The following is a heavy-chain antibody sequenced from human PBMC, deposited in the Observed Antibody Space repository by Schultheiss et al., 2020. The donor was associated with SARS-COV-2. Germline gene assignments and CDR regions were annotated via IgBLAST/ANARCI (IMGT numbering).Heavy chain of an antibody. Sequence: SQTLSLTCTVSGGSISSYYWSWIRQPAGKGLEWIGRIYTSGSTNYNPSLKSRVTISVDTSKNQFSLKLSSVTAADTAVYYCARSTDYDILTGEIYYFDYWGQGTLVTVSS. J-gene: IGHJ4*02. CDR2: IYTSGST. CDR3: ARSTDYDILTGEIYYFDY. V-gene: IGHV4-4*07. CDR1: GGSISSYY. D-gene: IGHD3-9*01.